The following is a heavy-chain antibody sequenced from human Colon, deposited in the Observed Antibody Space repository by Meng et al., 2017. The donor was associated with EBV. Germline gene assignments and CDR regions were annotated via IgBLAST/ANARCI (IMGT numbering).Heavy chain of an antibody. J-gene: IGHJ4*02. Sequence: QVQLQESGPGLVKPSGTLSLTCTVSGDSISSDIWWSWVRQPPGKGLEWIGEVYHRGDTNYNPSLKSRVDISVDKSKNQFYLSLFSVTAADTAVYYCARRLAALDYWGQGTLVTVDS. D-gene: IGHD6-19*01. CDR3: ARRLAALDY. CDR1: GDSISSDIW. V-gene: IGHV4-4*02. CDR2: VYHRGDT.